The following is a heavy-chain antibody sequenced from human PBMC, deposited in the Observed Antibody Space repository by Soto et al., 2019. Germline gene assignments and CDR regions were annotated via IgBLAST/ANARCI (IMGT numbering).Heavy chain of an antibody. Sequence: TSETLSVTCAVSGGSISSSNCWSWVRQPPGKGLEWIGEIYHSGSTNYNPSLKSRVTISVDKSKNQFSLKLSSVTAADTAVYYCARSPVLMVYAILPDYYHYTDVWGKATTVTV. CDR2: IYHSGST. CDR1: GGSISSSNC. V-gene: IGHV4-4*02. D-gene: IGHD2-8*01. CDR3: ARSPVLMVYAILPDYYHYTDV. J-gene: IGHJ6*03.